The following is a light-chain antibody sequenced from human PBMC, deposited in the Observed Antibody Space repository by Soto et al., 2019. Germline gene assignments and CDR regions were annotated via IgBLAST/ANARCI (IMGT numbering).Light chain of an antibody. Sequence: DIQMTQSPSSLSASVGDRVTITCRASQSISNYLNWYQQKPGKAPKLLIYATSTLQSGVPSRFSGSGSGTDFTLTISSLQPEDFASYYCQQSSSAPRTFGQGTKLEI. CDR3: QQSSSAPRT. V-gene: IGKV1-39*01. CDR1: QSISNY. J-gene: IGKJ2*01. CDR2: ATS.